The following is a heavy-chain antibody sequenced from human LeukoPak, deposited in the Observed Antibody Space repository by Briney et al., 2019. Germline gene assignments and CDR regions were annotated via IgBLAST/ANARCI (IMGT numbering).Heavy chain of an antibody. J-gene: IGHJ4*02. V-gene: IGHV4-59*01. CDR1: GGSISSYY. CDR2: IYYSGST. D-gene: IGHD1-26*01. Sequence: SETLSLTCTVSGGSISSYYWSWIRQPPGKGLKWIGYIYYSGSTNYNPSLKSRVTISVDTSKNQFSLKLSSVTAADTAVYYCARGGDIVGATTTHFDYWGQGTLVTVSS. CDR3: ARGGDIVGATTTHFDY.